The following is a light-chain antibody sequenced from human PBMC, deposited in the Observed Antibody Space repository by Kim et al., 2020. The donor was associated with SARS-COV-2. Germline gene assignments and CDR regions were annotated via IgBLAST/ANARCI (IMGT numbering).Light chain of an antibody. Sequence: QSVLTQPPSVSAAPGQKVTISCSGSSSNIGNDYVSWYQHLPGTAPRLLIYDNNKRPSGIPDRFSGSKSGTSATLAITGLQTGDEADYYCATWDNRVSAVFGGGTQLTVL. CDR2: DNN. J-gene: IGLJ2*01. CDR3: ATWDNRVSAV. CDR1: SSNIGNDY. V-gene: IGLV1-51*01.